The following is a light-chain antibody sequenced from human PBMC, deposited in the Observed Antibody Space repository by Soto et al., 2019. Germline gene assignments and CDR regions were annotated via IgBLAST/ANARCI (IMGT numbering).Light chain of an antibody. CDR2: ANS. J-gene: IGLJ2*01. CDR3: QSYDTSLSVV. Sequence: QSVLTQPPSVSGAPGPRVTISCTGSSSNIGAGYDVHWYQQLPGTAPKLLIYANSNRPSGVPDRFSGSKSGTSASLAITGLQAEDEADYYCQSYDTSLSVVFGGGTKVTVL. V-gene: IGLV1-40*01. CDR1: SSNIGAGYD.